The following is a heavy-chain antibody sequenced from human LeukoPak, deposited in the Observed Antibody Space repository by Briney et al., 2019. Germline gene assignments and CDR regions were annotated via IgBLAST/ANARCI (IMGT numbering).Heavy chain of an antibody. CDR3: VKGTTYSSSCFDY. V-gene: IGHV3-64D*06. CDR2: ISTYGGST. CDR1: GFTFSNYC. D-gene: IGHD6-13*01. Sequence: GGSLRVSCAASGFTFSNYCMHWVRQAPGKGLEYVSGISTYGGSTFYADSMQGRFTISRDNFKNTLYLQMSSLRAEDTAVYFCVKGTTYSSSCFDYWGQGTLVTVSS. J-gene: IGHJ4*02.